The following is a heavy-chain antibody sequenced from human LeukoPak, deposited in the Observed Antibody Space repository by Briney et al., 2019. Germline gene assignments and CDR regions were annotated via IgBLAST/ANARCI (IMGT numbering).Heavy chain of an antibody. D-gene: IGHD3-3*01. CDR2: MNPNSGNT. J-gene: IGHJ4*02. CDR3: ARGHIITIFGVVIHTSFDY. Sequence: ASVKVSCKASGYTFTSYDINWVRQATGQGLEWMGWMNPNSGNTGYAQKFQGRVTITRNTSISTAYMELSSLRSEDTAVYYCARGHIITIFGVVIHTSFDYWAREPWSPSPQ. CDR1: GYTFTSYD. V-gene: IGHV1-8*03.